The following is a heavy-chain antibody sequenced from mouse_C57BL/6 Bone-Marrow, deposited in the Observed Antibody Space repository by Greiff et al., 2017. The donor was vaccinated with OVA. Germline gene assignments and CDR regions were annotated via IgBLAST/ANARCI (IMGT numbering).Heavy chain of an antibody. CDR2: IYPRSGNT. D-gene: IGHD1-1*01. CDR1: GYTFTSYG. CDR3: ARPYYYGSPYYAMDY. Sequence: VQLQQSGAELARPGASVKLSCKASGYTFTSYGISWVKQRTGQGLEWIGEIYPRSGNTYYNEKFKGKATLTADKSSSTAYMELRSLTSEDSAVYFCARPYYYGSPYYAMDYWGQGTSVTVSS. V-gene: IGHV1-81*01. J-gene: IGHJ4*01.